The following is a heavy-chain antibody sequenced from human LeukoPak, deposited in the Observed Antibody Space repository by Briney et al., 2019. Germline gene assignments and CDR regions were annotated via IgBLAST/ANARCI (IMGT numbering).Heavy chain of an antibody. CDR3: AASSSTSSYIFNF. CDR1: GYSFINNW. V-gene: IGHV5-51*01. J-gene: IGHJ4*02. D-gene: IGHD2-2*02. Sequence: GESLKISCRGSGYSFINNWIGWVRQMPGKGLEWMGIIYPGDSATTYSPSFQGQVTMSVDKSINTAYLQWRSLKASDTAMYYCAASSSTSSYIFNFWGQGTPVTVSS. CDR2: IYPGDSAT.